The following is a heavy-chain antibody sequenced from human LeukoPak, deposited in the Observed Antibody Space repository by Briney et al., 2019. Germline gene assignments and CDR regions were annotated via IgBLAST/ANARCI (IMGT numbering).Heavy chain of an antibody. CDR2: INQYGTEK. D-gene: IGHD6-13*01. J-gene: IGHJ2*01. CDR3: ARVSAAGTGFLDL. V-gene: IGHV3-7*01. Sequence: GGSLRLSCAASGFTVSEFWMTWVRQAPGKGLEWVANINQYGTEKNYMDSMKGRLTTSRDNTNNSLFLQMNSLRVDDTAVYHCARVSAAGTGFLDLWGRGTLV. CDR1: GFTVSEFW.